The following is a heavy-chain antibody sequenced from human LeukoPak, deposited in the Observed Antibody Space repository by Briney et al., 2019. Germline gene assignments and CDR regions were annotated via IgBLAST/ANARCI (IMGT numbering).Heavy chain of an antibody. CDR1: GGSISSYY. CDR2: IYYSGST. J-gene: IGHJ4*02. D-gene: IGHD1-26*01. V-gene: IGHV4-59*01. CDR3: ARENVVGAIFDY. Sequence: SETLSLTCTVSGGSISSYYWSWIRQPPGKGLEWIGYIYYSGSTNYNPSLKSRVTTSVDTSKNQFSLKLSSVTAADTAVYYCARENVVGAIFDYWGQGTLVTVSS.